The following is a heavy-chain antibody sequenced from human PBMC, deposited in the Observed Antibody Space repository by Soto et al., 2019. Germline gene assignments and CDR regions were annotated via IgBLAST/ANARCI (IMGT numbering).Heavy chain of an antibody. CDR2: ISYDGSNK. CDR1: GFTFSSYA. Sequence: GGSLRLSCAASGFTFSSYAMHWVRQAPGKGLEWVAVISYDGSNKYYADSVKGRFTISRDNSKNTIYLQMNSLRTEDTAVYYCTWQARVNHDIFDVWGQGTMVTVSS. CDR3: TWQARVNHDIFDV. D-gene: IGHD1-1*01. V-gene: IGHV3-30-3*01. J-gene: IGHJ3*01.